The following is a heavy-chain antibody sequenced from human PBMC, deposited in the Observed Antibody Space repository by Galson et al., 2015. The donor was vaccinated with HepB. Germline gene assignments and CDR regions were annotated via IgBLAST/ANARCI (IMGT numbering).Heavy chain of an antibody. Sequence: SLRLSCATSGFSFNNYFMNWVRQAPGKGLEWVSSISNGGNYTYYADSMKGRFIISRDDAKSSLSLQMNSLRAEDTAVYYCAGGQSAAWEPAFRWGRGTLVTVSS. J-gene: IGHJ4*02. D-gene: IGHD1-14*01. CDR1: GFSFNNYF. CDR2: ISNGGNYT. CDR3: AGGQSAAWEPAFR. V-gene: IGHV3-21*01.